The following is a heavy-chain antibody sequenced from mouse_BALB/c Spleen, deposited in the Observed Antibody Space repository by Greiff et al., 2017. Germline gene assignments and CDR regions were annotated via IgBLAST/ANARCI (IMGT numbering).Heavy chain of an antibody. J-gene: IGHJ1*01. CDR2: IWAGGST. V-gene: IGHV2-9*02. D-gene: IGHD2-3*01. CDR3: ARDKGDSDGYYWYFDV. Sequence: VKLMESGPGLVAPSQSLSITCTVSGFSLTSYGVHWVRQPPGKGLEWLGVIWAGGSTNYNSALMSRLSISKDNSKSQVFLKMNSLQTDDTAMYYCARDKGDSDGYYWYFDVWGAGTTVTVSS. CDR1: GFSLTSYG.